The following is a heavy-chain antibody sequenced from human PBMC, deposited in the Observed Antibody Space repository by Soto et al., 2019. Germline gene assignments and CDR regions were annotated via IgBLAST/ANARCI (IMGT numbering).Heavy chain of an antibody. D-gene: IGHD2-15*01. CDR2: SDSVGPT. J-gene: IGHJ4*02. V-gene: IGHV3-23*01. Sequence: EVQLLQSGGGLVQPGGSLRLSCATSGFTFSTYAMSWVRQAPGKGLEWVSGSDSVGPTYYTDSVKGRSTISRDNYKNPLYLQVNSLKGEDTAVYYCAKCGGLGTPRGGGSCHCPNDYWGQGILVTVSS. CDR3: AKCGGLGTPRGGGSCHCPNDY. CDR1: GFTFSTYA.